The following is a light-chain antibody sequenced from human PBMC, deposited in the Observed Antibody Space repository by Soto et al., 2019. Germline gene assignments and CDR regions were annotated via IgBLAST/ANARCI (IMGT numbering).Light chain of an antibody. CDR3: QQYGDSPIT. CDR1: QSVSSSY. CDR2: GAS. Sequence: EIVLTQSPGTLSLSPAERATLSCRASQSVSSSYLAGYQQKPGQAPRLLIYGASSRATGIPDRFSGSGSGTEFTLTISRLEPEDFALYYCQQYGDSPITFGQGTRLEI. V-gene: IGKV3-20*01. J-gene: IGKJ5*01.